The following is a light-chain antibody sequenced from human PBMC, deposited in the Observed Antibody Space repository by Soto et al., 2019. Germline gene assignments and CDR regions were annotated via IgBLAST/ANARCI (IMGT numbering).Light chain of an antibody. CDR1: QSISSW. Sequence: DIQMTQSPSTLSASVGDRVTITCRASQSISSWLAWYQQKPGKAPKLLIYKASSLESGVPSRFSGSGSGTEFTLTISSLQPDDFATYYCQQYNSYSVPTFGQGTKVEIK. J-gene: IGKJ1*01. CDR3: QQYNSYSVPT. CDR2: KAS. V-gene: IGKV1-5*03.